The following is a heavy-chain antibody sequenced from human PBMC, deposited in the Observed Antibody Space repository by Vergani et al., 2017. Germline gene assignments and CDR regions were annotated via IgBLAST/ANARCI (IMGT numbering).Heavy chain of an antibody. D-gene: IGHD1-14*01. CDR2: VEDSGYF. J-gene: IGHJ4*02. V-gene: IGHV4-59*13. CDR1: GGSLSGYY. CDR3: ARSIVSRNPPDCFDN. Sequence: QVQLQESGPGLVRPSETLSLTCTVSGGSLSGYYWNWIRQTPGEGLVWIGYVEDSGYFNYNPSLKTRISMSSDTSNNQFSLMLSSVTVADTAVYYCARSIVSRNPPDCFDNWGQGTLVTVSS.